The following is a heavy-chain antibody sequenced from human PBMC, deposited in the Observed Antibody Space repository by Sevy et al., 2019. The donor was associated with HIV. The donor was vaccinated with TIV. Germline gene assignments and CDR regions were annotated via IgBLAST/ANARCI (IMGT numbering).Heavy chain of an antibody. J-gene: IGHJ6*02. V-gene: IGHV1-2*02. Sequence: ASVKVSCKASGYTFTGYYMHWVRQAPGQGLEWMGWINPNSGGTNYAQKFQGRVTMTRDTSISTAYMELSRLRSDDTAVYYCARDSPGSSRYYDFWSGYYGTYYYYGMDVWGQGTTVTVSS. CDR2: INPNSGGT. D-gene: IGHD3-3*01. CDR1: GYTFTGYY. CDR3: ARDSPGSSRYYDFWSGYYGTYYYYGMDV.